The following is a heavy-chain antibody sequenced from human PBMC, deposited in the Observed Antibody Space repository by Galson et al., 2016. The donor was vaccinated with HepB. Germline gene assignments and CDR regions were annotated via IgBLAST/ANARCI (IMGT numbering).Heavy chain of an antibody. V-gene: IGHV3-43*02. CDR3: AKSFTPNGWGNDY. Sequence: SLRLSCATSGFTFDDFAIHWVRQAPGKGLEWVSLVSGSGRDTYYADSVKGRFTISRDNNRNSVYLQMNSLEVADTALYFCAKSFTPNGWGNDYWGQGTLVTVSS. D-gene: IGHD2-8*01. CDR1: GFTFDDFA. CDR2: VSGSGRDT. J-gene: IGHJ4*02.